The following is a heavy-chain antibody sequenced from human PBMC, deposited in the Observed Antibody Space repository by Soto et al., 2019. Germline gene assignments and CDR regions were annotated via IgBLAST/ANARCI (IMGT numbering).Heavy chain of an antibody. CDR1: GFTFISYA. Sequence: GGSLRLSCAASGFTFISYAMSWVLQAPWKGLEWVSAISGSGGSTYYADSVKGRFTISRDNSKNTLYLQMNSLRAEDTAVYYCAKKDTLTYGMDVWGQGTTVTVSS. V-gene: IGHV3-23*01. CDR3: AKKDTLTYGMDV. D-gene: IGHD7-27*01. J-gene: IGHJ6*02. CDR2: ISGSGGST.